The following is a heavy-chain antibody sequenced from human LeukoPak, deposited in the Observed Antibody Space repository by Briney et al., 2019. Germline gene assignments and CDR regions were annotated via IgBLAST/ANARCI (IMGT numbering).Heavy chain of an antibody. V-gene: IGHV4-61*08. CDR1: GGSISSGDYY. D-gene: IGHD3-10*01. CDR3: ARVQTPSGSGSYSFDY. CDR2: IYYSGST. Sequence: PSQTLSLTCTVSGGSISSGDYYWSWIRQPPGKGLESIGYIYYSGSTNYNPSLKSRVTISVDTSKNQFSLKLSSVTAADTAVYYCARVQTPSGSGSYSFDYWGQGTLVTVSS. J-gene: IGHJ4*02.